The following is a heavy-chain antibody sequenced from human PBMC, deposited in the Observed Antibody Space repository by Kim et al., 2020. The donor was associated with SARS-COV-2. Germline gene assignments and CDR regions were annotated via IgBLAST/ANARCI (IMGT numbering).Heavy chain of an antibody. CDR2: ISGNDSRT. CDR3: AKAPGSGSYYPFYGMDV. CDR1: GFTLSSYA. J-gene: IGHJ6*02. V-gene: IGHV3-23*01. Sequence: GGSLRLSCAASGFTLSSYAMSWVRQAPGKGLEWVSSISGNDSRTYYADSVKGRFTISRDNSKNTLNLQMNSLRADDTAGYYCAKAPGSGSYYPFYGMDVWGQGTTVTVSS. D-gene: IGHD3-10*01.